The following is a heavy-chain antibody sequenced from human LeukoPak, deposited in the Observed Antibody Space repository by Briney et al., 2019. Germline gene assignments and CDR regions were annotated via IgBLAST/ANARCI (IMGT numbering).Heavy chain of an antibody. J-gene: IGHJ4*02. D-gene: IGHD3-22*01. V-gene: IGHV4-34*01. Sequence: SETLSLTCAVYGGSFSGYYWSWIRQPPGKGLEWIGEINHIESTNYNPSLKSRVTISVDTSKNQFSLKQSSLTAADTAVYYCARGRGYYYDSSGYYHGTFDYWGQGTMVTVSS. CDR3: ARGRGYYYDSSGYYHGTFDY. CDR1: GGSFSGYY. CDR2: INHIEST.